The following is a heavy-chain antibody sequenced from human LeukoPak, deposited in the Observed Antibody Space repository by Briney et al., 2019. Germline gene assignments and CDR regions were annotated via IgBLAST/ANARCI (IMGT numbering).Heavy chain of an antibody. CDR3: ARAYDSSGYSTYLFDY. D-gene: IGHD3-22*01. CDR1: GFTFSSYS. J-gene: IGHJ4*02. V-gene: IGHV3-21*01. CDR2: ISSSSSYI. Sequence: GGSLRLSCAASGFTFSSYSMNWVRQAPGKGLEWVSSISSSSSYIYYADSVKGRFTISRDNAKNSLYLQMNSLRAEDTAVYYCARAYDSSGYSTYLFDYWGQGTLVTVSS.